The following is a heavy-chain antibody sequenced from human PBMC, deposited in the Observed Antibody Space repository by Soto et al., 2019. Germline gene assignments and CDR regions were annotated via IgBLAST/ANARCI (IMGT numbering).Heavy chain of an antibody. V-gene: IGHV3-74*01. CDR1: GFTFSSYW. CDR2: INGYGSRT. J-gene: IGHJ4*02. D-gene: IGHD6-13*01. CDR3: ARDPGQAGTWNYFDY. Sequence: GGSLRLSCVASGFTFSSYWMYWVRLAPGKGLVCVSRINGYGSRTSYADSVKGRFTISRDNAKNTLYLQMNSLRAEDTAVYYCARDPGQAGTWNYFDYWGQGTLVTVS.